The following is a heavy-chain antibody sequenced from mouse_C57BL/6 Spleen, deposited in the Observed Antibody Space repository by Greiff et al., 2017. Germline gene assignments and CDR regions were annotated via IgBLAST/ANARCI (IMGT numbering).Heavy chain of an antibody. D-gene: IGHD2-3*01. Sequence: VQLQQSGAELVKPGASVKLSCKASGYTFTEYTIHWVKQRSGKGLEWIGWFYPGSGSIEYNEKFKDKATFTADKSTKTGYMELSRMTSEDSAVYYWARHEEDDGYAAFAYWGQGTLVTVSA. V-gene: IGHV1-62-2*01. CDR3: ARHEEDDGYAAFAY. J-gene: IGHJ3*01. CDR1: GYTFTEYT. CDR2: FYPGSGSI.